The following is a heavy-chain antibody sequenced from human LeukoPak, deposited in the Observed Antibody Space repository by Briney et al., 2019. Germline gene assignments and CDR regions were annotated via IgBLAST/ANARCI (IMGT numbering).Heavy chain of an antibody. J-gene: IGHJ4*02. D-gene: IGHD2-2*02. CDR1: GGSISGYY. CDR3: ARYHCSTTTCYNFDY. Sequence: PSETLSLTCTVSGGSISGYYLSWVRQPPGKGLEWIGYIYYTGSTNSNPPLKSRVTMSVDTSKNHFSLNLSSVTAADTAVYYCARYHCSTTTCYNFDYWGRGTLVTVSS. CDR2: IYYTGST. V-gene: IGHV4-59*01.